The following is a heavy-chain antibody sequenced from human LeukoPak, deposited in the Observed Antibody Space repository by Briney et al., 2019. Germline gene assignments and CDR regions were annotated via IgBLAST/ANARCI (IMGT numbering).Heavy chain of an antibody. V-gene: IGHV3-7*01. CDR1: GFTFSSDW. J-gene: IGHJ6*03. D-gene: IGHD3-10*01. Sequence: PGGSLRPSCAASGFTFSSDWMSWVRQAPGEGLEWVANIKQDGSEKYYVDSVKGRFTISRDNAKNSLYLQMNSLRAEDTAVYYCARDRDYYYMDVWGKGTTVTGSS. CDR3: ARDRDYYYMDV. CDR2: IKQDGSEK.